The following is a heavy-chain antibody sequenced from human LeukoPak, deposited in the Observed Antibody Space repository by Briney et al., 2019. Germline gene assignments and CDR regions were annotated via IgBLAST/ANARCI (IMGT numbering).Heavy chain of an antibody. CDR2: ICAYNGNT. CDR1: GYTFTSYG. CDR3: AVRWGGASRAAADYYFDY. Sequence: ASVKVSCKASGYTFTSYGISWVRQAPGQGLEWMGWICAYNGNTNYAQKLQGRVTMTTDTSTSTAYMELRSLRSDDTAVYYCAVRWGGASRAAADYYFDYWGQGTLVTVSS. J-gene: IGHJ4*02. D-gene: IGHD6-13*01. V-gene: IGHV1-18*01.